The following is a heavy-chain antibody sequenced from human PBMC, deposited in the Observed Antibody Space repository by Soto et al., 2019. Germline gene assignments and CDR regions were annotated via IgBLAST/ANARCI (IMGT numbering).Heavy chain of an antibody. CDR2: INQSGRT. CDR3: ALAAAGTGLFDY. V-gene: IGHV4-34*01. Sequence: SETLSLTCAVYTGSFSGYYWTWIRQSPGKGLEWIGEINQSGRTNNNPSLKSRVTISVDTSKNQFSLKLSSVTAADTAVYYCALAAAGTGLFDYWGQGTLVTVSS. D-gene: IGHD6-13*01. CDR1: TGSFSGYY. J-gene: IGHJ4*02.